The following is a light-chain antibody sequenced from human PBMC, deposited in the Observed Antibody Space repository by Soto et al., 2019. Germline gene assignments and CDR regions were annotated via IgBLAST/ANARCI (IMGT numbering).Light chain of an antibody. CDR2: ADA. J-gene: IGKJ1*01. V-gene: IGKV3-11*01. CDR1: RSVSGY. CDR3: QQRYIRPPVT. Sequence: IVLTKTPATLSLSPVQTDTLSCRPSRSVSGYIGWYQQKPGQAPRLLIYADATRATGIPARFSGSGSGTAFTLTISSLQPEDSAVYYCQQRYIRPPVTFGHGTRVEIK.